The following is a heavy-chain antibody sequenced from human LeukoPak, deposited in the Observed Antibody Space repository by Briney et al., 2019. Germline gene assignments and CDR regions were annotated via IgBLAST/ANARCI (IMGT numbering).Heavy chain of an antibody. V-gene: IGHV3-21*04. CDR3: AKASDFGDDGDY. CDR1: GFTFSSYS. J-gene: IGHJ4*02. CDR2: ISSSSSYI. D-gene: IGHD3-10*01. Sequence: GGSLRLSCAASGFTFSSYSMNWVRQAPGKGLEWVSSISSSSSYIYYADSVKGRFTTSRDNAKNSLYLQMNSLRAEDTAVYYCAKASDFGDDGDYWGQGTLVTVSS.